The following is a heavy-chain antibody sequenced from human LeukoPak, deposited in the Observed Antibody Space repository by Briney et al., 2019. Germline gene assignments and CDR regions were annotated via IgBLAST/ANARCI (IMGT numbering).Heavy chain of an antibody. CDR3: VKPRFLEWLLYPVDAFDI. CDR1: GFTFSSYA. CDR2: ISGSGGST. J-gene: IGHJ3*02. D-gene: IGHD3-3*01. Sequence: GGSLRLSCAASGFTFSSYAMSWVRQAPGKGLEGVSAISGSGGSTYYADSVKGRFTISRDNSKNTLYLQMNSLRAEDTAVYYCVKPRFLEWLLYPVDAFDIWGQGTMVTVSS. V-gene: IGHV3-23*01.